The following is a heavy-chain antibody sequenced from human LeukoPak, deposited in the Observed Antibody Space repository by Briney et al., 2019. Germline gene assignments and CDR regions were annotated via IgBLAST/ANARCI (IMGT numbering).Heavy chain of an antibody. CDR3: TTVGLGYCSSTSCPLGY. D-gene: IGHD2-2*01. J-gene: IGHJ4*02. Sequence: GGSLRLSCAASGFTFSSYAMSWFRQAPGQGLEWEAFISYDGSNKNYADSVNGRFTISRDNSKNTLYLQMNSLKTEDTAVYYCTTVGLGYCSSTSCPLGYWGQGTLVTVSS. CDR1: GFTFSSYA. CDR2: ISYDGSNK. V-gene: IGHV3-30-3*01.